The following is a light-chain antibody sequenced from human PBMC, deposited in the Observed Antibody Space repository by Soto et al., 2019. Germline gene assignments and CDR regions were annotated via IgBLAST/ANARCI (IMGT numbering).Light chain of an antibody. CDR1: QSISNN. Sequence: EIVLTQSPATLSLSPGAKAALSCGASQSISNNFAWFQQKPGQVPRLLIYGASNRATGVSARFSGSGSGTEFTLTISSLQSEDFATYYCLLDFRYFWAFGQGTKVDIK. V-gene: IGKV3-15*01. CDR3: LLDFRYFWA. J-gene: IGKJ1*01. CDR2: GAS.